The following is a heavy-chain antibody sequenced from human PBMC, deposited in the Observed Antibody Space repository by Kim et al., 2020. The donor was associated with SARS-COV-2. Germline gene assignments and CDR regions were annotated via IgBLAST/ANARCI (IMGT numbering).Heavy chain of an antibody. CDR3: ARAPLAAAKLYYFDY. J-gene: IGHJ4*02. CDR1: GGTFSSYA. D-gene: IGHD6-13*01. CDR2: IIPIFGTA. Sequence: SVKVSCKASGGTFSSYAISWVRQAPGQGLEWMGGIIPIFGTANYAQKFQGRVMITADESTSTAYMELSSLGSEDTAVYYCARAPLAAAKLYYFDYWGQGTLVTVSS. V-gene: IGHV1-69*13.